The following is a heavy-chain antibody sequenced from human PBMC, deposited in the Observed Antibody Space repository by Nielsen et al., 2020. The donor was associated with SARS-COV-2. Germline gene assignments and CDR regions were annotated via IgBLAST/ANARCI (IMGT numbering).Heavy chain of an antibody. J-gene: IGHJ4*02. Sequence: GESLKISCAASGFTFSGSAMHWVRQASGKGLEWVGRIRSKANSYATAYAASVKGRFTISRNDSKNTAYLQMNSLRAEDTAVYYCAKDILEATVTNGEGYFDYWGQGTLVTVSS. D-gene: IGHD4-17*01. CDR1: GFTFSGSA. V-gene: IGHV3-73*01. CDR2: IRSKANSYAT. CDR3: AKDILEATVTNGEGYFDY.